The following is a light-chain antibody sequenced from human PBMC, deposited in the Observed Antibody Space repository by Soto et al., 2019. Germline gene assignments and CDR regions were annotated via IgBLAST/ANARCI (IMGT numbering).Light chain of an antibody. CDR3: QQRNIWPPVT. CDR2: DAS. J-gene: IGKJ5*01. CDR1: ESVVSSY. Sequence: PGARGPLSCRATESVVSSYLAWYQLKPGQAPRLLIYDASNRATGIPARFSGSGSGTDFTLTISSLEPEDFAVYYCQQRNIWPPVTFGQGTRLEIK. V-gene: IGKV3-11*01.